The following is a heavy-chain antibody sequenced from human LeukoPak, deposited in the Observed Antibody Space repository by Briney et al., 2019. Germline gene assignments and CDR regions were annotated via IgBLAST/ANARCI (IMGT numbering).Heavy chain of an antibody. CDR3: ARGGNYYGSGSYLSYVDY. V-gene: IGHV4-59*01. Sequence: SETLSLTCTVSGGSTNSYYWSWIRQPPGKGLEWIGYIYYSGSTNDNPSLKSRVTISVDTSKNQFSLKLTSVTAADTAVYYCARGGNYYGSGSYLSYVDYWGQGTLVTVSS. CDR1: GGSTNSYY. J-gene: IGHJ4*02. D-gene: IGHD3-10*01. CDR2: IYYSGST.